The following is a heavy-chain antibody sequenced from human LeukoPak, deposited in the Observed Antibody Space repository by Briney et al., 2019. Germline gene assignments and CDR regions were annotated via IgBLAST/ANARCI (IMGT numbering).Heavy chain of an antibody. Sequence: ASVKVSCKASGYTFTNYYMHWVRQAPRQGLEWMGIINPSGGSTSYAQKLQGRVTMTTDTSTSTAYMELRSLRSDDTAVYYCARDPLGYCSGGSCFDYYYYGMDVWGQGTTVTVSS. CDR2: INPSGGST. V-gene: IGHV1-46*01. CDR1: GYTFTNYY. J-gene: IGHJ6*02. D-gene: IGHD2-15*01. CDR3: ARDPLGYCSGGSCFDYYYYGMDV.